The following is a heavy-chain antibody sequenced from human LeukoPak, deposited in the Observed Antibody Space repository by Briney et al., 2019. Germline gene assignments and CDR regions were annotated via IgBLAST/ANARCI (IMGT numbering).Heavy chain of an antibody. CDR2: IYYSGST. V-gene: IGHV4-59*01. CDR1: GGSISSYY. CDR3: ARTSYYYDSGGYYLDAFDI. Sequence: PSETLSLTCTVSGGSISSYYWSWIRQPPGKGLEWIGYIYYSGSTNYNPSLKSRVTISVDTSKNQFSLKLSSVTAADTAVYYCARTSYYYDSGGYYLDAFDIWGQGTMVTVSS. J-gene: IGHJ3*02. D-gene: IGHD3-22*01.